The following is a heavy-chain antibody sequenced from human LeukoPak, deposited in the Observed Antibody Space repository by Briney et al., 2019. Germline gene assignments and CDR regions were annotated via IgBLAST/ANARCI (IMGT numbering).Heavy chain of an antibody. D-gene: IGHD3-22*01. V-gene: IGHV3-30*18. J-gene: IGHJ4*02. Sequence: GGSLRLSCAASGFTFSSYSMNWVRQAPGKGLEWVAVISHDGSNKYYADSVKGRFTISRDNSKNTVYLQMNSLRVEDTGVYYCAKNSGYDSSGFDYWGQGTLVTVSS. CDR1: GFTFSSYS. CDR2: ISHDGSNK. CDR3: AKNSGYDSSGFDY.